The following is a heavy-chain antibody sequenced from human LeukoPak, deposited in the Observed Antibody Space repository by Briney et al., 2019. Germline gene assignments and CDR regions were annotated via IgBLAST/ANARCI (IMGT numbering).Heavy chain of an antibody. Sequence: PSETLSLTCTVSGGSISSYYWSWIRQPPGKGLEWIGYIYYSGYTNYNPSLKSRVTISVDTSKNQFSLKLSSVTAADTAVYYCARRYYTNGVYYYDYWGQGTLVTVSS. CDR1: GGSISSYY. V-gene: IGHV4-59*08. D-gene: IGHD2-8*01. CDR2: IYYSGYT. CDR3: ARRYYTNGVYYYDY. J-gene: IGHJ4*02.